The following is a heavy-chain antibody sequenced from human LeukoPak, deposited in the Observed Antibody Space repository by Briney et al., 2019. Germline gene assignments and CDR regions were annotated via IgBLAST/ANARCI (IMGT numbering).Heavy chain of an antibody. CDR2: VHLDGRT. CDR3: AREGGFYRPLDY. D-gene: IGHD3-3*01. J-gene: IGHJ4*02. Sequence: SETLSLTCGVSGGXVINTNCWTWVRQPPGRGLEWIGEVHLDGRTNYNPSLESRLTMSVDVSENQVSLKLTSVTAADTAVYYCAREGGFYRPLDYSGQGTLVTVSS. V-gene: IGHV4-4*02. CDR1: GGXVINTNC.